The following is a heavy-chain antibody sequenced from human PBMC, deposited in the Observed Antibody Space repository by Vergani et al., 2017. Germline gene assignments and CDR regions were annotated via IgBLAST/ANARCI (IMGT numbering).Heavy chain of an antibody. D-gene: IGHD3-10*01. CDR1: GFTVSSNY. CDR3: ARDQSTMVRGVILNWFDP. V-gene: IGHV3-53*05. CDR2: IYSGGST. J-gene: IGHJ5*02. Sequence: EVQLVETGGGLIQPGGSLRLSCAASGFTVSSNYMSWVRQAPGKGLEWVSVIYSGGSTYYADSVKGRFTISRDNSKNTLYLQMNSLRAEDTAVYYCARDQSTMVRGVILNWFDPWGQGTLVTVSS.